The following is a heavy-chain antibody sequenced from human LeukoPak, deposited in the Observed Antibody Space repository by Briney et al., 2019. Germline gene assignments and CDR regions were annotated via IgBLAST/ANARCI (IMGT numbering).Heavy chain of an antibody. CDR2: IIPIFGTA. CDR3: AREGSSGWYVHYFDY. V-gene: IGHV1-69*13. D-gene: IGHD6-19*01. CDR1: GGXFSSYA. J-gene: IGHJ4*02. Sequence: SVKVSCKASGGXFSSYAISWVRQAPGQGLEWMGGIIPIFGTANYAQKFQGRVTITADESTSTAYMELSSLRSEDTAVYYCAREGSSGWYVHYFDYWGQGTLVTVSS.